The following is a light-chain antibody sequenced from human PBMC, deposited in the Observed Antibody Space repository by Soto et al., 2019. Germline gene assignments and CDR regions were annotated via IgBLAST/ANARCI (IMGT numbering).Light chain of an antibody. Sequence: QPVLTQSPSTSGTPGQKVTISCSGSSSNIGTNTVNWYQQLPGTAPKLLIYSNNQRPSGVPDRFSGSKSGTSGSLAISGLQSEDEADYYCAAWDDRLSGCVFGTGTKVTVL. J-gene: IGLJ1*01. CDR2: SNN. CDR1: SSNIGTNT. V-gene: IGLV1-44*01. CDR3: AAWDDRLSGCV.